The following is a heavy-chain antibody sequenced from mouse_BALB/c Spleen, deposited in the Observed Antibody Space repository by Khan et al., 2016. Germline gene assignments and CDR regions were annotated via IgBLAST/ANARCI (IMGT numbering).Heavy chain of an antibody. CDR2: IWAGGST. J-gene: IGHJ3*01. Sequence: QVQLKESGPGLVAPSQSLSITCTVSGFSLTNSGVHWVRQPPGKGLDWLGVIWAGGSTDYNSALMSRLSITKDNSQNQVSLKMNSLHTDDTAMYSCARDDQDYDAWFAAWGQGTLVTVSA. CDR1: GFSLTNSG. D-gene: IGHD2-4*01. CDR3: ARDDQDYDAWFAA. V-gene: IGHV2-9*02.